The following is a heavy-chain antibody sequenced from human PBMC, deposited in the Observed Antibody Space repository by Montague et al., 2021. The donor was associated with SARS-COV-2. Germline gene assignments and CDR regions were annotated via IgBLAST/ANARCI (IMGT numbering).Heavy chain of an antibody. CDR2: INHGGST. D-gene: IGHD3-10*01. J-gene: IGHJ4*02. V-gene: IGHV4-34*01. Sequence: SETLSLTCAVYGGSFSGYSWNWIRQPPGKGLEWIGEINHGGSTNCNPSXXSRVTMSVDTSKNQFSLKLSSVTAADTAVYYCARGARQGYGFRLGSFDYWGQGTLVTVSS. CDR3: ARGARQGYGFRLGSFDY. CDR1: GGSFSGYS.